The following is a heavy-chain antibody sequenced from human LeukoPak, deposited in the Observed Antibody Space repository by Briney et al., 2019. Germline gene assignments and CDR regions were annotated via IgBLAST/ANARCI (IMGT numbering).Heavy chain of an antibody. Sequence: PGGSLRLSCVASGSTFRSYTMNWVRQAPGKGLEWVSSISSRSSYIYYADSVKGRFTISRDNAKNSLYLQMNSLRAEDTAVYYCANTLIYPGGAFDIWGQGTMVTVSS. D-gene: IGHD3-10*01. CDR2: ISSRSSYI. V-gene: IGHV3-21*04. CDR3: ANTLIYPGGAFDI. J-gene: IGHJ3*02. CDR1: GSTFRSYT.